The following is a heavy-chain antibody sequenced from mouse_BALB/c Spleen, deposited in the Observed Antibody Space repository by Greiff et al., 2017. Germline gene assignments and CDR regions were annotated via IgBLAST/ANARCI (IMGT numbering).Heavy chain of an antibody. J-gene: IGHJ1*01. CDR2: INPSNGGT. Sequence: QVQLKESGAELVKPGASVKLSCKASGYTFTSYYMYWVKQRPGQGLEWIGEINPSNGGTNFNEKFKSKATLTVDKSSSTAYMQLSSLTSEDSAVYYCTRSYDGYYGYFDVWGAGTTVTVSS. V-gene: IGHV1S81*02. D-gene: IGHD2-3*01. CDR1: GYTFTSYY. CDR3: TRSYDGYYGYFDV.